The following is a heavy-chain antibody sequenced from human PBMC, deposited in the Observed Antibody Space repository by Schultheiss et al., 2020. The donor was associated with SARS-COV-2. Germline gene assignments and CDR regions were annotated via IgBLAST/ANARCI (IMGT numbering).Heavy chain of an antibody. CDR2: ISGSGGST. Sequence: ETLSLTCAVYGGSFSGYYWSWIRQPPGKGLEWVSAISGSGGSTYYADSVKGRFTISRDNSKNTLYLQMNSLRAEDTALYYCARARGYDLRSSFDYWGQGTLVTVAS. CDR1: GGSFSGYY. V-gene: IGHV3-23*01. J-gene: IGHJ4*02. D-gene: IGHD2-2*01. CDR3: ARARGYDLRSSFDY.